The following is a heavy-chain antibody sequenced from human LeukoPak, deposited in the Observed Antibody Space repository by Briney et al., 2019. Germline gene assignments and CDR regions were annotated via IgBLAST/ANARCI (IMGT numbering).Heavy chain of an antibody. J-gene: IGHJ3*02. Sequence: GASVKVSCKASGFTFTSSAVQWVRQARGQRLEWIGWIVVGSGNTNYAQKFQGRVAITRDMSTSTAYMELSSLRSEDTAVYYCAAYVLRFLEWEYAFDIWGQGTMVTVSS. D-gene: IGHD3-3*01. V-gene: IGHV1-58*01. CDR3: AAYVLRFLEWEYAFDI. CDR1: GFTFTSSA. CDR2: IVVGSGNT.